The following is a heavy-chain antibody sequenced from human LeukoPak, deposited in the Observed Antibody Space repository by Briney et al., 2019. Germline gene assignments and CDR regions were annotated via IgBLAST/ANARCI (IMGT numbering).Heavy chain of an antibody. D-gene: IGHD3-16*01. CDR3: ARAHMITSYYYYYYMDV. Sequence: KPSETLSLTCTVSGGSISSYCWSWIRQPPGKGLEWIGYIYYSGSTNYNPSLKSRVTISVDTSKNQFSLKLSSVTAADTAVYYCARAHMITSYYYYYYMDVWGKGTTVTVSS. J-gene: IGHJ6*03. CDR2: IYYSGST. V-gene: IGHV4-59*01. CDR1: GGSISSYC.